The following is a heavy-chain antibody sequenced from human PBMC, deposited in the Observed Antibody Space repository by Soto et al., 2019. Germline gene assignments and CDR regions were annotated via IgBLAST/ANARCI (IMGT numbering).Heavy chain of an antibody. D-gene: IGHD3-10*01. CDR3: ATAGYYYGSGSYFP. J-gene: IGHJ5*02. Sequence: ASVKVSCKVSGYTLTELSMHWVRQAPGKGLEWMGGFDPEDGETIYAQKFQGRVTMTEDTSTDTAYMELSSLRSEDTAVYYCATAGYYYGSGSYFPWGQGPLVTVSS. CDR2: FDPEDGET. CDR1: GYTLTELS. V-gene: IGHV1-24*01.